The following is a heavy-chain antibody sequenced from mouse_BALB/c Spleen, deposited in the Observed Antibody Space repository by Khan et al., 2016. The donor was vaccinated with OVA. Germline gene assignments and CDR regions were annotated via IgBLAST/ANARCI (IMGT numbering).Heavy chain of an antibody. CDR2: IDPENGDT. CDR1: GFNIEDDN. V-gene: IGHV14-1*02. D-gene: IGHD2-1*01. J-gene: IGHJ3*01. CDR3: AKRGNGNYWFAY. Sequence: VRLQQSGAELVRPGALVKLSCKASGFNIEDDNMNWVKQRPEQGLEWIGWIDPENGDTIYDPKFQGKASVTAETSSNTAYLQLSSLTTEDTAVYYCAKRGNGNYWFAYWGQGTLVTVSA.